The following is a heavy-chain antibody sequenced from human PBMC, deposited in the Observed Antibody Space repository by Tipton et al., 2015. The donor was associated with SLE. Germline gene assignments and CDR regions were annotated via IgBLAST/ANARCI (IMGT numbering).Heavy chain of an antibody. CDR2: IYYSGST. D-gene: IGHD3-22*01. J-gene: IGHJ4*02. Sequence: TLSLTCTVSGGSISSYYWSWIRQPPGKGLEWIGYIYYSGSTNYNPSLKSRVTISVDTSKNQFSLKLSSVTAADTAVYYCASQETGRDSSGYYGSDWGQGTLVTVSS. V-gene: IGHV4-59*12. CDR1: GGSISSYY. CDR3: ASQETGRDSSGYYGSD.